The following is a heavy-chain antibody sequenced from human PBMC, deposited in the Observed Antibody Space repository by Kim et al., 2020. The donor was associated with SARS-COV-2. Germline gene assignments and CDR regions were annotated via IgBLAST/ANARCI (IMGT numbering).Heavy chain of an antibody. V-gene: IGHV1-69*13. CDR3: ASIAVAGSAIDY. CDR1: GGTFSSYA. CDR2: IIPIFGTA. J-gene: IGHJ4*02. D-gene: IGHD6-19*01. Sequence: SVKVSCKASGGTFSSYAISWVRQAPGQGLEWMGGIIPIFGTANYAQKFQGRVTITADESTSTAYMELSSLRSEDTAVYYCASIAVAGSAIDYWGQGTLVTVSS.